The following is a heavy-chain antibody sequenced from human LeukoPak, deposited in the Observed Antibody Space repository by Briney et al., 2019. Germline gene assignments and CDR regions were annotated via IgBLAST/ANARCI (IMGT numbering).Heavy chain of an antibody. CDR2: INQDGSEE. J-gene: IGHJ4*02. CDR3: VRDGGVSGYDLLDY. Sequence: PGGSLRLSCSASGFTFTNYGMSWVRQAPGKGLEWVAHINQDGSEEHYMDSVKARFTISRDNAKNSLSLQMNSLRAGDTAVYYCVRDGGVSGYDLLDYWGQGTLVTVSS. D-gene: IGHD5-12*01. V-gene: IGHV3-7*01. CDR1: GFTFTNYG.